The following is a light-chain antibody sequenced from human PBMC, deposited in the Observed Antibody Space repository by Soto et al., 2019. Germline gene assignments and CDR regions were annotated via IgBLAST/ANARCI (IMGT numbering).Light chain of an antibody. CDR1: SSDVGGYNY. J-gene: IGLJ3*02. CDR2: EVT. V-gene: IGLV2-8*01. Sequence: QSALTQPHSASGSPGQSVTISCTGTSSDVGGYNYVSWYQQYPGRAPKLMIYEVTKRPSGVPDRFSGSKSGNTASLTVSGRQAEDEADYYCSSYAASNNFYFVFGGGTKVTVL. CDR3: SSYAASNNFYFV.